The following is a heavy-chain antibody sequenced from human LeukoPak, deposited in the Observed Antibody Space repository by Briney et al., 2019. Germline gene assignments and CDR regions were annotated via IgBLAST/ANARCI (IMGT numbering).Heavy chain of an antibody. V-gene: IGHV4-59*12. CDR3: ARVKMPIVGATIDY. Sequence: SETLSLTCTVSGGSISSYYWSWIRQPPGKGLEWIGYIYYSGSTNYNPSLKSRVTISVDTSKNQFSLKLSSVTAADTAVYYCARVKMPIVGATIDYWGQGTLVTVSS. CDR2: IYYSGST. J-gene: IGHJ4*02. D-gene: IGHD1-26*01. CDR1: GGSISSYY.